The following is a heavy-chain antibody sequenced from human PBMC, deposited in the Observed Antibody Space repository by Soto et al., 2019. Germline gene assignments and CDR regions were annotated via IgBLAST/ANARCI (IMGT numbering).Heavy chain of an antibody. J-gene: IGHJ5*02. CDR2: IYYSGST. V-gene: IGHV4-59*01. D-gene: IGHD6-6*01. CDR1: GGSISSCY. Sequence: PSETLSLTCTVSGGSISSCYWSWIRQPPGKGLEWIGYIYYSGSTNYNPSLKSRVTISVDTSKNQFSLKLSSVTAADTAVHYCARVARSSSSDWFDPWGQGTLVTVSS. CDR3: ARVARSSSSDWFDP.